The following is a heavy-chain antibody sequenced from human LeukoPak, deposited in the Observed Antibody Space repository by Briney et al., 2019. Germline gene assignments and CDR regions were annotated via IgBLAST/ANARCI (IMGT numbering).Heavy chain of an antibody. D-gene: IGHD3-10*01. J-gene: IGHJ4*02. CDR2: ISCNGGST. CDR1: GFTFSSYA. V-gene: IGHV3-23*01. CDR3: AKDLGSMVRGVIITWVLDY. Sequence: GGSLRLSCAASGFTFSSYAMSWVRQAPGKGLDWVSAISCNGGSTYYADSVKGRFTISRDNSKNTLYLQMNSLRAEDTAVYYCAKDLGSMVRGVIITWVLDYWGQGTLVTVSS.